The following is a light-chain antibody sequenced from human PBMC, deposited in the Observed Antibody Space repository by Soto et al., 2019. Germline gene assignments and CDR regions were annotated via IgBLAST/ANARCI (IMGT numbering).Light chain of an antibody. CDR3: SSYSTSSTLI. J-gene: IGLJ2*01. Sequence: QSVLTQPPSASGSPGQSVAVSCTGTSSDVGGHGLVSWYQQHPGKAPKLMIYEVYKRPSGVPGRFSGSKSGNTASLIVSGLQADDEADYYCSSYSTSSTLIFGGGTKVTVL. CDR2: EVY. V-gene: IGLV2-8*01. CDR1: SSDVGGHGL.